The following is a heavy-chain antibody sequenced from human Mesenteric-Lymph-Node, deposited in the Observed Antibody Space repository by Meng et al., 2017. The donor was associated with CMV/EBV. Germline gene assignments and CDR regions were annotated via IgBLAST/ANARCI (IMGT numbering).Heavy chain of an antibody. D-gene: IGHD3-3*01. J-gene: IGHJ6*02. CDR1: GGSISSDDYY. Sequence: SETLSLTCTVSGGSISSDDYYWSWIRQPPGKGLEWIGYIYYSGSTYHNPSLKSRVTILVDPSKNHFSLKLTSVTAADTAVYYCARVDYDFWSGYNYGMDVWGQGTTVTVS. CDR3: ARVDYDFWSGYNYGMDV. CDR2: IYYSGST. V-gene: IGHV4-30-4*08.